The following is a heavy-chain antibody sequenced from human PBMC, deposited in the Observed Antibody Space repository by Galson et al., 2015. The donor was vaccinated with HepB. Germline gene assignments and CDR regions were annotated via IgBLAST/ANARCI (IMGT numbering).Heavy chain of an antibody. CDR1: GFTFSDSH. J-gene: IGHJ4*02. Sequence: SLRLSCAASGFTFSDSHIHWVRQPSGRGLEWVAHVRRQTHNYATAYAASVKGRFTISRDDSKNVAYLQMNSLKAEDTAIYYCTGQTVSCQDYWGQGTLVTVSS. D-gene: IGHD2-2*01. CDR2: VRRQTHNYAT. V-gene: IGHV3-73*01. CDR3: TGQTVSCQDY.